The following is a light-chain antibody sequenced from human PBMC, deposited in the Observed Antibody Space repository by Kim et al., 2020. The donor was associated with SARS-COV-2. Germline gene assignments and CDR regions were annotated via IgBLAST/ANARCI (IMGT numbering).Light chain of an antibody. V-gene: IGKV1-5*01. CDR1: QSISSW. J-gene: IGKJ1*01. CDR3: QQYEGT. CDR2: DAS. Sequence: DIQMTQSPSTLSASVGDRVTITCRASQSISSWLAWYQQKPGKAPKLLIYDASSLESGVPSRFSGSGSGTEFTLTISSLQPDDFATYYCQQYEGTFGQGTKLEI.